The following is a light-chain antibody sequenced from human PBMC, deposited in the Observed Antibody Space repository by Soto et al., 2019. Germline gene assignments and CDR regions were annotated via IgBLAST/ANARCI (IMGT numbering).Light chain of an antibody. CDR2: AAS. CDR1: QSISNH. CDR3: QQSYSSPPT. V-gene: IGKV1-39*01. J-gene: IGKJ1*01. Sequence: DIQMTQSPSSLSASVEDRVIITCRASQSISNHLNWYQQKPGKALKLLIFAASSLQSGVPSRFSGSRSGPDFTLTISSLQPEDFATYYCQQSYSSPPTFGQGTKVDIX.